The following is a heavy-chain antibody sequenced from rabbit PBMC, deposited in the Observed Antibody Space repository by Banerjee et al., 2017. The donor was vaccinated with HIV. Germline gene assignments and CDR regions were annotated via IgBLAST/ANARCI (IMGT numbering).Heavy chain of an antibody. D-gene: IGHD6-1*01. V-gene: IGHV1S45*01. CDR3: ASNADGAGYGYVWLLNL. CDR2: IYNGDGST. CDR1: GLDFSSSYY. Sequence: QEQLVEYGGDLVQPEGSLTLTCKASGLDFSSSYYMCWVRQAPGKGLEWIACIYNGDGSTYYASWAKGRFTISKTSSTTVTLQMTRLTAADTATYFCASNADGAGYGYVWLLNLWGQGTLVTVS. J-gene: IGHJ4*01.